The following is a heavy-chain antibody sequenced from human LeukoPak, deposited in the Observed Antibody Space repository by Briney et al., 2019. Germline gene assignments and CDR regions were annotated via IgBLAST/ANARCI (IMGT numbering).Heavy chain of an antibody. Sequence: GGSLRLSCAASGFTCSNYAMSWVRQAPGKGLEWVSTVSGSASNTYYADSVKGRFTISRDNSKTTLYLQMNSLRADDTAVYYCAKGFQTYGELSFDVWGQGTLVAVSS. CDR3: AKGFQTYGELSFDV. D-gene: IGHD4-17*01. J-gene: IGHJ4*02. CDR1: GFTCSNYA. V-gene: IGHV3-23*01. CDR2: VSGSASNT.